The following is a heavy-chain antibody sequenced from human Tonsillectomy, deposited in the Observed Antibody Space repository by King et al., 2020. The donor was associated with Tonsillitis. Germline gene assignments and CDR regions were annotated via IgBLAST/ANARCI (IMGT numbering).Heavy chain of an antibody. CDR2: IYRSGDT. CDR3: ARDRGDILTGYYPRGWFDT. D-gene: IGHD3-9*01. Sequence: VQLQESGPGLVKPSETLSLTCAVSGYSISSGYYWGWVRQSPGRGLEWIGTIYRSGDTYYNPSLKSRLITSFDTSKNQYSLNLTSVTAADTAVYYCARDRGDILTGYYPRGWFDTWGQGSLVTVAS. V-gene: IGHV4-38-2*02. J-gene: IGHJ5*02. CDR1: GYSISSGYY.